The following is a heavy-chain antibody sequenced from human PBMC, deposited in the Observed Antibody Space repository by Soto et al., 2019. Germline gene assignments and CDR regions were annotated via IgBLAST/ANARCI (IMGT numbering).Heavy chain of an antibody. CDR2: IYYSGST. D-gene: IGHD2-2*01. V-gene: IGHV4-39*01. CDR1: GGSISSSSYY. Sequence: SETLSLTCTVSGGSISSSSYYWGWIRQPPGKGLEWIGSIYYSGSTYYNPSLKSRVTISVDTSKNQFSLKLSSVTAADTAVYYCARPVVPAAMAETRGSTRNRGPNWFDPWGQGTLVTVSS. J-gene: IGHJ5*02. CDR3: ARPVVPAAMAETRGSTRNRGPNWFDP.